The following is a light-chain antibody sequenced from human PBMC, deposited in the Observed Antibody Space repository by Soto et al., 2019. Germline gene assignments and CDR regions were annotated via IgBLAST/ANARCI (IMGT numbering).Light chain of an antibody. Sequence: QSVLTQPASVSGSPGQSITISCTGTSSDVGAYNYVSWYQQHPGKAPKLMIYEVSNRPSGVSNRFSGSKSANTASLTISGLQAGGEADYYCSSYTSGSTWLFGGGTKVTVL. CDR3: SSYTSGSTWL. J-gene: IGLJ3*02. CDR1: SSDVGAYNY. CDR2: EVS. V-gene: IGLV2-14*03.